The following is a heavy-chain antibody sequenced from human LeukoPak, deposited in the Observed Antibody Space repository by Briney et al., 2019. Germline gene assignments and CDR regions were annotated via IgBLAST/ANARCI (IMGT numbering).Heavy chain of an antibody. J-gene: IGHJ6*04. D-gene: IGHD3-10*01. Sequence: GASVKVSCKASEGTLSSYAISWVRQAPGQRLEWMRGIIPIFGTANYAQKFQGRVTITADKSTSTAYMELSSLRSEDTAVYYCARHITMVRGVIGSYYYYGVDVWGKGTTVTVSS. CDR3: ARHITMVRGVIGSYYYYGVDV. CDR1: EGTLSSYA. CDR2: IIPIFGTA. V-gene: IGHV1-69*06.